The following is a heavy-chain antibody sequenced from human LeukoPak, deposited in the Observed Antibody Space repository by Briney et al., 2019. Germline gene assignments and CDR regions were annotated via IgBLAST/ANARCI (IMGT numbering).Heavy chain of an antibody. CDR3: ARGGSGGVCNY. Sequence: GVSVKVSCKASGYTFTSYYMHWVRQAPGQGLEWMGWISAYNGNTNYAQKFQGRVTMTTDTSTSTAYMELRSLRSDATAVYYCARGGSGGVCNYWGQGTLVTVSS. V-gene: IGHV1-18*04. CDR2: ISAYNGNT. CDR1: GYTFTSYY. J-gene: IGHJ4*02. D-gene: IGHD3-10*01.